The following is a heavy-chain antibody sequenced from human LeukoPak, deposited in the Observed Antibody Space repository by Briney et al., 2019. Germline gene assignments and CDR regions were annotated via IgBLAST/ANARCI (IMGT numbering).Heavy chain of an antibody. Sequence: PGGALRLSCVVSGFTFSSYSINWVRQAPGKGLEWVSSISSKSRYIFYADSVKGRFTISRDNAKNSLSLQMNTLRAEDTALYYCASQKANFYDSSGDVWGQGTTVTVSS. D-gene: IGHD3-22*01. V-gene: IGHV3-21*04. CDR1: GFTFSSYS. CDR3: ASQKANFYDSSGDV. CDR2: ISSKSRYI. J-gene: IGHJ6*02.